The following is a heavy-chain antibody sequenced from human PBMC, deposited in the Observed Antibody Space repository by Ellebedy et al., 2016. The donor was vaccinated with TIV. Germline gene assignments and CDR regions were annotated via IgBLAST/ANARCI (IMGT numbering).Heavy chain of an antibody. CDR3: ATGWFGSGMGV. Sequence: SETLSLTCVISGDSVFTDIGWNWIRLSPSRGLEWLGRTYYRSKWNNDYAVSLKSRITINPDTSKNLFSLQLNSVTPEDTAVYYCATGWFGSGMGVWGKGTTVTVSS. CDR1: GDSVFTDIG. CDR2: TYYRSKWNN. V-gene: IGHV6-1*01. J-gene: IGHJ6*04. D-gene: IGHD3-10*01.